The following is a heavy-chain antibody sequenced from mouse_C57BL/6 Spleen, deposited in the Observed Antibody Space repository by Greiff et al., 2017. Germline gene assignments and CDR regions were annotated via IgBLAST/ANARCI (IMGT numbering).Heavy chain of an antibody. Sequence: QVQLKESGAELVKPGASVKLSCKASGYTFTSYWMQWVKQRPGQGLEWIGEIDPSDSYTNYNQKFKGKATLTVDTSSSTAYMQLSSLTSEDSAVYYCAREGYYGYFDYWGQGTTLTVSS. CDR3: AREGYYGYFDY. J-gene: IGHJ2*01. CDR1: GYTFTSYW. V-gene: IGHV1-50*01. D-gene: IGHD1-1*02. CDR2: IDPSDSYT.